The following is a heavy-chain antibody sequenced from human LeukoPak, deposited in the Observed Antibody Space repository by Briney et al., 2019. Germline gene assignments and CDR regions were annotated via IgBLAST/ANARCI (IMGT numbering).Heavy chain of an antibody. J-gene: IGHJ3*02. Sequence: PGGSPRLSCAASGFTFSSYWMSWVRQAPGKGLEWVANIKQDGSEKYYVDSVKGRFTVSRDNAKNSLYLQINSLRAEDTAVYYCARGLITMIVVVAGDAFDIWGQGTMVTVSS. CDR1: GFTFSSYW. CDR2: IKQDGSEK. V-gene: IGHV3-7*01. D-gene: IGHD3-22*01. CDR3: ARGLITMIVVVAGDAFDI.